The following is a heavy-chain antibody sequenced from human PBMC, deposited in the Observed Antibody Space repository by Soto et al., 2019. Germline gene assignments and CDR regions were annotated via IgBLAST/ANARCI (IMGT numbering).Heavy chain of an antibody. Sequence: QVQLQESGPGLVKPSQTLSLTCTVSGGSISSGDYYWSWIRQPPGKGLEWIGYIYYSGSTYYNPSLKSRGTISVDTSKNQFSLKLSSVTAADTAVYYCARGMGRIVGATTPDDAFDIWGQGTMVTVSS. V-gene: IGHV4-30-4*01. D-gene: IGHD1-26*01. CDR2: IYYSGST. CDR1: GGSISSGDYY. CDR3: ARGMGRIVGATTPDDAFDI. J-gene: IGHJ3*02.